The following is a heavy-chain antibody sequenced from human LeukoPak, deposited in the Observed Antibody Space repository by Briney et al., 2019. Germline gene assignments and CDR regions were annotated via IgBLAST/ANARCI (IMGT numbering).Heavy chain of an antibody. CDR1: GFTFSSYA. CDR2: ISGSGGST. D-gene: IGHD6-13*01. J-gene: IGHJ4*02. Sequence: GGSLRLSCAASGFTFSSYAMSWVRQAPGKGLEWVSAISGSGGSTCYADSVKGRFTISRDNSKNTLYLQMNSLRAEDTAVYYCAKEIRRSSSWMLFDYWGQGTLVTVSS. CDR3: AKEIRRSSSWMLFDY. V-gene: IGHV3-23*01.